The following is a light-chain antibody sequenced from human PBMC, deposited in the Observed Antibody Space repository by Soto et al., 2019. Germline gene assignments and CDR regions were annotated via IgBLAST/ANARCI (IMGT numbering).Light chain of an antibody. CDR3: QERSNVVT. V-gene: IGKV3-11*01. Sequence: EIVLTQSPATLSLSAGERAILSCRASQSINTYLAWYQQKPGQTPRLLIYDAFHRAPGIPARFSGSGSGTDFTLSITTLESEDFAVYYCQERSNVVTFGGGTKVEI. CDR1: QSINTY. CDR2: DAF. J-gene: IGKJ4*01.